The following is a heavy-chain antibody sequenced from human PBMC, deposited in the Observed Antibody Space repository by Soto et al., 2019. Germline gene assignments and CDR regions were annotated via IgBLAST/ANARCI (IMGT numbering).Heavy chain of an antibody. CDR3: ARSKPAYYYGMDV. CDR2: INPNSGGT. Sequence: ASVKVSCKASGYTFTGYYMHLVRQAPGQGLEWMGWINPNSGGTNYAQKFQGRVTMTRDTSISTAYMELSWPRSDDTAVYYCARSKPAYYYGMDVWGQGTTVTVSS. V-gene: IGHV1-2*02. CDR1: GYTFTGYY. J-gene: IGHJ6*02.